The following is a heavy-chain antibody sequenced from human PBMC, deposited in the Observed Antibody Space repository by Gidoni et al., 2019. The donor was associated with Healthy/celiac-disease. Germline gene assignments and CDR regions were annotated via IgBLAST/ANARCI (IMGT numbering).Heavy chain of an antibody. Sequence: EVQLVESGGGLVKPGGSLRLSCAASGFPFSNAWMRWVRQAPGKGLEWVGRIKSKTDGGTTDYAAPVKGRFTISRDDSKNTLYLQMNSLKTEDTAVYYCTTGPYYYDSSGYYYYFDYWGQGTLVTVSS. CDR2: IKSKTDGGTT. J-gene: IGHJ4*02. CDR3: TTGPYYYDSSGYYYYFDY. D-gene: IGHD3-22*01. CDR1: GFPFSNAW. V-gene: IGHV3-15*01.